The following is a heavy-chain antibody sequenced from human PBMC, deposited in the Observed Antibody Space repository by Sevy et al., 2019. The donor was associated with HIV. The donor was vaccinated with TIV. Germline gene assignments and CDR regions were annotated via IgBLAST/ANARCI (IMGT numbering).Heavy chain of an antibody. D-gene: IGHD3-22*01. J-gene: IGHJ3*02. V-gene: IGHV3-23*01. CDR3: ARDHGESSGYYPLGAFDI. CDR1: GFTFITYA. CDR2: ISGSGDST. Sequence: GESLKISCAASGFTFITYAMNWVRQAPGKGLERVSTISGSGDSTYYADSVKGRFTISRDNSKNTLYLQMNSLRAADTALYYCARDHGESSGYYPLGAFDIWGQGTMVTVSS.